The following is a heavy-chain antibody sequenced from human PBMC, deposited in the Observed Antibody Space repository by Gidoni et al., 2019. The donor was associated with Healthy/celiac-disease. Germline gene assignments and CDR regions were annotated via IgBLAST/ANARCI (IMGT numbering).Heavy chain of an antibody. CDR1: GFTFSSYG. CDR3: ARERPLLGYCSGGSCYWAYFDY. J-gene: IGHJ4*02. CDR2: IWYDGSNK. D-gene: IGHD2-15*01. V-gene: IGHV3-33*01. Sequence: QVQLVESGGGVVQPGRSLRLSCAASGFTFSSYGMHWVRQAPGKGLEWVAVIWYDGSNKYYADSVKGRFTISRDNSKNTLYLQMNSLRAEDTAVYYCARERPLLGYCSGGSCYWAYFDYWGQGTLVTVSS.